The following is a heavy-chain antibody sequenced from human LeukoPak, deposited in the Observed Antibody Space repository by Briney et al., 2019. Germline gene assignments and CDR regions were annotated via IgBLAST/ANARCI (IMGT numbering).Heavy chain of an antibody. J-gene: IGHJ4*02. CDR3: ATYRQVLLPFES. D-gene: IGHD2-8*02. CDR2: IFPSGGEI. CDR1: GFTFSTFA. V-gene: IGHV3-23*01. Sequence: HPGGSLRLSCAASGFTFSTFAMIWVRQPPGKGLEWVSSIFPSGGEIHYADSVRGRFTISRDNSKSTLSPQMNSLRAEDTAIYYCATYRQVLLPFESWGQGTLVTVSS.